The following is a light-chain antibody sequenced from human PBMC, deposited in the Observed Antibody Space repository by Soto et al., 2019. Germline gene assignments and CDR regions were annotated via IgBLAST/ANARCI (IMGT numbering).Light chain of an antibody. CDR2: GAS. Sequence: EIVMTQSPATLSVPPGERATLSCRASQSVSSNLAWYQQKPGQAPRLLIYGASTRATGIPARFSGSGSGTEFTLTISSLQSEDLAVYYCQQYNNWPYTFGQGTKLEIK. CDR3: QQYNNWPYT. CDR1: QSVSSN. J-gene: IGKJ2*01. V-gene: IGKV3-15*01.